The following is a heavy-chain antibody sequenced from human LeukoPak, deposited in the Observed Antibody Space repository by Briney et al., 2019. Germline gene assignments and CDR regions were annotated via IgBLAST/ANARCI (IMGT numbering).Heavy chain of an antibody. CDR3: AREIVLMMSDVASPYYMDV. CDR1: GASVNDYF. J-gene: IGHJ6*03. D-gene: IGHD3-16*01. Sequence: PSETLSLSCSVSGASVNDYFWSWIRQPPGRGLEWIGHVHSGGTTEYSPSLKGRVTISLDASNNKVSLSLTSSTAADTAVYYCAREIVLMMSDVASPYYMDVWGRGTTVTVAS. V-gene: IGHV4-59*02. CDR2: VHSGGTT.